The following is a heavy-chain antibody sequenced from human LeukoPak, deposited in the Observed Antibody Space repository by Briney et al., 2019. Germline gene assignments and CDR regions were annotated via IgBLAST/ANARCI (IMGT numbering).Heavy chain of an antibody. CDR1: GFTFSSYG. CDR3: ARDRYYYDSSGYYPDAFDI. J-gene: IGHJ3*02. CDR2: ISGSGGST. D-gene: IGHD3-22*01. Sequence: GGSLRLSCAASGFTFSSYGMSWVRQAPGKGLEWVSAISGSGGSTYYADSVKGRFTISRDNSKNTLYLQMNSLRAEGTAVYYCARDRYYYDSSGYYPDAFDIWGQGTMVTVSS. V-gene: IGHV3-23*01.